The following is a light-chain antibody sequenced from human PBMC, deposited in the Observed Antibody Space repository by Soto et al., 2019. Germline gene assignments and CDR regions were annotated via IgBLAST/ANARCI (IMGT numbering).Light chain of an antibody. CDR2: GAS. CDR3: QQSHTWPYS. Sequence: EIVMTQSPATLSVSPGERATLSCRASQSVSSNLAWYQQKPGQAPRLLFYGASTRATGVPARFTGSGSGTAFTLTTSSLTSEDFAXYSCQQSHTWPYSLRQG. CDR1: QSVSSN. V-gene: IGKV3-15*01. J-gene: IGKJ2*01.